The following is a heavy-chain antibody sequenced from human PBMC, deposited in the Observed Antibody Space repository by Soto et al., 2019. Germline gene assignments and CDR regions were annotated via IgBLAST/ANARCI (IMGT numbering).Heavy chain of an antibody. CDR2: IYDSGST. CDR1: GGSISSDGSS. J-gene: IGHJ4*02. D-gene: IGHD1-26*01. Sequence: PSETLSLTCAVSGGSISSDGSSWSWIRQPPGKGLEWIGYIYDSGSTYYNPSLKSRVTISVDTSKNQFSLKLSSVTAADTAVYYCARSWGSGSYLDYWGQGTLVTVSS. V-gene: IGHV4-30-4*07. CDR3: ARSWGSGSYLDY.